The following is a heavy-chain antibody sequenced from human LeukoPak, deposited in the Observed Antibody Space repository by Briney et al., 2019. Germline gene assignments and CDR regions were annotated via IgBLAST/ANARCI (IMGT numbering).Heavy chain of an antibody. V-gene: IGHV4-38-2*02. CDR3: ARAPGTTFDY. CDR1: GYSISSGYY. D-gene: IGHD4-17*01. J-gene: IGHJ4*01. Sequence: PSETLSLTCNVSGYSISSGYYWAWIRQPPGKGLEWIGSFYHIGSTYYNPSLKSRDTISIDTSKNQFSLKLTAVTAADTAVYYCARAPGTTFDYWGHGNMVTVPS. CDR2: FYHIGST.